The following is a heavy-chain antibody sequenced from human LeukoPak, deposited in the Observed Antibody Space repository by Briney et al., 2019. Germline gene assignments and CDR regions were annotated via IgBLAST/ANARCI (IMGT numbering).Heavy chain of an antibody. V-gene: IGHV3-21*01. D-gene: IGHD3-10*01. Sequence: PSETLSLTCTVSGGSISSYYWSWIRQPPGKGLEWVSSISSSSSYIYYADSVKGRFTISRDNAKNSLYLQMNSLRAEDTAVYYCARGVGTMVRGVIWRYFDYWGQGTLVTVSS. J-gene: IGHJ4*02. CDR1: GGSISSYY. CDR3: ARGVGTMVRGVIWRYFDY. CDR2: ISSSSSYI.